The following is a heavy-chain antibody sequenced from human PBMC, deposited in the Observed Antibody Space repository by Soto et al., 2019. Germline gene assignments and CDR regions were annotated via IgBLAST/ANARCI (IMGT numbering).Heavy chain of an antibody. J-gene: IGHJ5*02. D-gene: IGHD3-10*01. CDR1: GYTFTSYA. Sequence: GASVKVSCKASGYTFTSYAMHWVRQAPGQRLEWMGWINAGNGNTKYSQKFQGRVTITRDTSASTAYMELSSLRSEDTAVYYCARDFPYYYGSGSYYIWFAPWGQGTLVTVSS. V-gene: IGHV1-3*01. CDR2: INAGNGNT. CDR3: ARDFPYYYGSGSYYIWFAP.